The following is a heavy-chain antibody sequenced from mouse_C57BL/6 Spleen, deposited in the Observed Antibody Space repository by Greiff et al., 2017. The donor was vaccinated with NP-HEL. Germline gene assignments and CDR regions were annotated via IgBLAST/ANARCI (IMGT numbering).Heavy chain of an antibody. J-gene: IGHJ2*01. CDR1: GYSITSGYY. CDR3: VPFITRDYFDY. Sequence: EVQLQESGPGLVKPSQSLSLTCSVPGYSITSGYYWNWIRQFPGNKLEWMGYISYDGSNNYNPSLKNRISITRDTSKNQFFLKLNSVTTEDTATYYCVPFITRDYFDYWGQGTTLTVSS. CDR2: ISYDGSN. V-gene: IGHV3-6*01. D-gene: IGHD1-1*01.